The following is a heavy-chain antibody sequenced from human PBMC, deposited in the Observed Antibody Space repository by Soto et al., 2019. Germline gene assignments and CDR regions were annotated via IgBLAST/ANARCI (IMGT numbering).Heavy chain of an antibody. CDR2: IYYGGST. Sequence: QLQLQESGPGLVKPSETLSLTCTVSGGSISSNDYYWDWIRQSPGKGLEWIGSIYYGGSTYYNPSLKSRVSMSLDPSRNQFSLLLTPVPATDTAIYFCARHRGGASSPRYFDYGGQGTLVTVSS. J-gene: IGHJ4*02. V-gene: IGHV4-39*01. CDR3: ARHRGGASSPRYFDY. CDR1: GGSISSNDYY. D-gene: IGHD1-26*01.